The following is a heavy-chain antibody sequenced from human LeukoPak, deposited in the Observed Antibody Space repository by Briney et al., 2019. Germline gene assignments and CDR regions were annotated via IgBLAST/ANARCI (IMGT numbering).Heavy chain of an antibody. Sequence: SQTLSLTCTVSGGSISTGSYYWNWIRQPAGKGLEWIGRIYASGITNYNPSLQSRVIISVDTARNQFSLKLSSVTAADTAVYYCARNDAASFAVPLAIAPFDYWGQGALVTVSS. CDR2: IYASGIT. D-gene: IGHD2/OR15-2a*01. V-gene: IGHV4-61*02. CDR1: GGSISTGSYY. CDR3: ARNDAASFAVPLAIAPFDY. J-gene: IGHJ4*02.